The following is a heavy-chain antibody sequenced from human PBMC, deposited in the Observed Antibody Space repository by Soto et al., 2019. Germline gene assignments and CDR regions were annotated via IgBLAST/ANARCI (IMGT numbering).Heavy chain of an antibody. CDR3: ASPSYSSSSAWGMDV. Sequence: LRLSCAASGFTFSSYWMHWVRQAPGKGLVWASRINSDGSSTSYADSVKGRFTISRDNAKNTLYLQMNSLRAEDTAVYYCASPSYSSSSAWGMDVWGQGTTVTVSS. V-gene: IGHV3-74*01. CDR2: INSDGSST. D-gene: IGHD6-6*01. J-gene: IGHJ6*02. CDR1: GFTFSSYW.